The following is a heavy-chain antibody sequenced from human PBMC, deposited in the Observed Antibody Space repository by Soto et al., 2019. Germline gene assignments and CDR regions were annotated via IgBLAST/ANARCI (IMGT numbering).Heavy chain of an antibody. CDR1: GYTFTSYA. V-gene: IGHV1-3*01. J-gene: IGHJ4*02. CDR2: INAGNGNT. D-gene: IGHD3-22*01. Sequence: ASVKVSCKASGYTFTSYAMHWVRQAPGQRLEWMGWINAGNGNTKYSQKFQGRVTITRDTSASTAYMELSSLRSEDTAVYYCARDRPRGYYDSSGYYDYCGQGTLVTVSS. CDR3: ARDRPRGYYDSSGYYDY.